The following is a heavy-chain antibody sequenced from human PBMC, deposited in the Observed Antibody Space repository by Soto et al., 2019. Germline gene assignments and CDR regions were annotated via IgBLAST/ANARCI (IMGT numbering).Heavy chain of an antibody. CDR3: AHRGGAAVGLYYFDY. CDR1: GFSLSTTGVG. CDR2: IYWHGDK. Sequence: SGPTLVNPTQTLTLTCTFSGFSLSTTGVGVSWIRQPPGKALEWLALIYWHGDKRYTPSLKSRLSITKDTSKNQVVLTMTDMDPVDTATYYCAHRGGAAVGLYYFDYWGQGALVTVSS. D-gene: IGHD3-10*01. V-gene: IGHV2-5*01. J-gene: IGHJ4*02.